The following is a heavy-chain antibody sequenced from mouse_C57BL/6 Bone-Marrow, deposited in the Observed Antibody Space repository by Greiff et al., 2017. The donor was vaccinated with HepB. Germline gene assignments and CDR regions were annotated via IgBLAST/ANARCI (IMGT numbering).Heavy chain of an antibody. D-gene: IGHD2-3*01. J-gene: IGHJ1*03. Sequence: QVQLQQPGAELVKPGASVKLSCKASGYTFTSYWMHWVKQRPGRGLEWIGRIDPNSGGTKYNEKFKSKATLTVDKPSSTAYMQLSRLTSEDSAVYYCARWGGWLLPYWYFDVWGTGTTVTVSS. CDR3: ARWGGWLLPYWYFDV. CDR1: GYTFTSYW. V-gene: IGHV1-72*01. CDR2: IDPNSGGT.